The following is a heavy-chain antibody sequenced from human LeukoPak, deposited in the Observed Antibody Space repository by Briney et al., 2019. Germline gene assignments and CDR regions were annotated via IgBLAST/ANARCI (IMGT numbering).Heavy chain of an antibody. Sequence: GGSLRLSCTASGFTFSSYAMNWVRQAPGKGLEWVSGIGAGGTFTYYADSVKGRFTISRDNSRNTLYLQMNSLRADDTAVYYCAKDLAYTTYGYYFDYWGQGTLVTVSS. J-gene: IGHJ4*02. D-gene: IGHD4-11*01. CDR3: AKDLAYTTYGYYFDY. CDR2: IGAGGTFT. V-gene: IGHV3-23*01. CDR1: GFTFSSYA.